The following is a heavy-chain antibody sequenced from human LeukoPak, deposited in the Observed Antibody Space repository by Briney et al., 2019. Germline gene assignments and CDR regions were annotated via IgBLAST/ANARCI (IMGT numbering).Heavy chain of an antibody. CDR1: GGSIGSFY. J-gene: IGHJ6*03. Sequence: SETLSLTCTVSGGSIGSFYWSWIRQPAGKGLEWIGRIYTSGSTNYNPSLKSRVTISVDTSKNQFSLKLSSVTAADTAVYYCARLRRYYGSGSYQIIAYRYYYMDVWGKGTTVTISS. D-gene: IGHD3-10*01. V-gene: IGHV4-4*07. CDR3: ARLRRYYGSGSYQIIAYRYYYMDV. CDR2: IYTSGST.